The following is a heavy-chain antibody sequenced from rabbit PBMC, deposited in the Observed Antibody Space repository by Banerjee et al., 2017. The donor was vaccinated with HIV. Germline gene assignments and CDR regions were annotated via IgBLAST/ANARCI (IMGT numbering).Heavy chain of an antibody. CDR2: INTSSGNT. J-gene: IGHJ3*01. CDR1: GFSFSSSYW. D-gene: IGHD4-1*01. V-gene: IGHV1S45*01. Sequence: QEQLVESGGDLVKPEGSLTLTCTASGFSFSSSYWICWVRQAPGKGLEWIGCINTSSGNTVYASWAKGRFTISKTSSTTVTLQMTSLTAADTATYFCARDLAGAIGWNFVLWGQGTLVTVS. CDR3: ARDLAGAIGWNFVL.